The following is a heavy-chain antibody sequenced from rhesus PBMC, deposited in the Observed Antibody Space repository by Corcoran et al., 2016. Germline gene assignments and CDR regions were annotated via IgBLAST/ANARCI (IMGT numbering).Heavy chain of an antibody. J-gene: IGHJ3*01. CDR3: ARVAVQQRLVHAFDF. V-gene: IGHV4-173*01. CDR1: GGSISSNY. D-gene: IGHD6-31*01. Sequence: QLQLQESGPGLVKPSETLSLTCAVSGGSISSNYWSWIRQPPGKGLGWIGRIRGRGGSTDHNLARKSRVTIATDTSKNQVSLKRSSVTAADTAVYYCARVAVQQRLVHAFDFWGQGLRVTVSS. CDR2: IRGRGGST.